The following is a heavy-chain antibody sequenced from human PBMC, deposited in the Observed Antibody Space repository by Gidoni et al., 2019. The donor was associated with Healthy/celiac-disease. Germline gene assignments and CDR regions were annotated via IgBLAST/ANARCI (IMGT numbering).Heavy chain of an antibody. D-gene: IGHD2-8*02. V-gene: IGHV3-33*01. CDR3: ARGKEQYGLQTGE. J-gene: IGHJ4*02. CDR1: GFTFSSYG. CDR2: IWYDGSNK. Sequence: QVQLVESGGGVVQPGRSLRLSCAASGFTFSSYGMHWVRQAPGKGLEWVAVIWYDGSNKYYADSVKGRFTISRDNSKNTLYLQMNSLRAEDTAVYYCARGKEQYGLQTGEWGQGTLVTVSS.